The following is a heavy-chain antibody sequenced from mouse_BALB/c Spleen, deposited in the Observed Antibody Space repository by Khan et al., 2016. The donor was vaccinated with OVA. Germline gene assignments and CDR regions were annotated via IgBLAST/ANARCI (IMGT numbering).Heavy chain of an antibody. CDR2: VSTGGGYT. V-gene: IGHV5-6*01. Sequence: EVELVESGGDLVKPGGSLKLSCAASGFTFSTYGMSWVRQPPDKRLEWVATVSTGGGYTYYPDSVKGRFTISRDNAKNTLYLQMSSLKSEDTAIFYCARLAYYYDSEGFAYWGQGTLVTVSA. J-gene: IGHJ3*01. CDR3: ARLAYYYDSEGFAY. CDR1: GFTFSTYG. D-gene: IGHD1-1*01.